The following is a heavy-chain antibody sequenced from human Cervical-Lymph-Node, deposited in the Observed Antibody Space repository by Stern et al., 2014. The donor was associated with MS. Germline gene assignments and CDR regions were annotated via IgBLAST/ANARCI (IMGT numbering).Heavy chain of an antibody. J-gene: IGHJ5*02. D-gene: IGHD3-16*01. Sequence: QVQLVESGGGVVQPGRSLKLSCGASGFTFSNYRMHWVRQVPGKGLEWVAVTSYDGSDKYYADSVKDRFTISRDNLKNTLYLEMSSLRMGDTVVFYCGGGGGGKGYFSSWGQGTLVTVS. CDR2: TSYDGSDK. CDR3: GGGGGGKGYFSS. V-gene: IGHV3-30*03. CDR1: GFTFSNYR.